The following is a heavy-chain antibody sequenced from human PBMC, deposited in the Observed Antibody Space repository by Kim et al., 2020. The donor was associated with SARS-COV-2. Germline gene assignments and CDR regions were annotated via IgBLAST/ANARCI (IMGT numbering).Heavy chain of an antibody. V-gene: IGHV4-30-2*01. CDR2: T. Sequence: TYYNPTLKSRVSISVDTSKNQFSLKLSSVTAADTAVYSCARGSGNYSPFDYWGQGTLVTVSS. CDR3: ARGSGNYSPFDY. J-gene: IGHJ4*02. D-gene: IGHD1-26*01.